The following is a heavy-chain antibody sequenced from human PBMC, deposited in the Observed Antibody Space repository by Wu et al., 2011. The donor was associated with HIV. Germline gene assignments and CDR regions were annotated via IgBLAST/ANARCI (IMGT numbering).Heavy chain of an antibody. CDR1: GGSVHA. J-gene: IGHJ4*02. CDR3: AGSGFPYYIDY. D-gene: IGHD3-22*01. Sequence: QVQLVQSGAEVRRPGSSMNVSCRTSGGSVHAITWVRHGPGQGLEWIGMVLPLFGTTNNAPKFQGRVSFSADESTDTVYMELSGLTSDDTAVYYCAGSGFPYYIDYWGQGTRISVSS. CDR2: VLPLFGTT. V-gene: IGHV1-69*15.